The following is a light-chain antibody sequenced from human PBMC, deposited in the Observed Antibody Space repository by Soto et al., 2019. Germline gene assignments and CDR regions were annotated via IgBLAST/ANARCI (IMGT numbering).Light chain of an antibody. CDR2: DVS. CDR3: CSLAGGNIFRV. V-gene: IGLV2-11*01. CDR1: SSDVGGSNY. J-gene: IGLJ2*01. Sequence: QSALTQPRSVSGSPGQSVTISCTGTSSDVGGSNYVSWYQHHPGKAPKFIIFDVSSRPSGVPDRFSGSKSGNTAYLTISGLQAEDEADYYCCSLAGGNIFRVFGGGTKLTVL.